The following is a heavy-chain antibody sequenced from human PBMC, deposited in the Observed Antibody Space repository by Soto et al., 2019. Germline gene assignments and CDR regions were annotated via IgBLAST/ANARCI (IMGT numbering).Heavy chain of an antibody. CDR3: ARYGYYDFWSGYLGYYYYYYMDV. Sequence: ASVKVSCKASGYTFTSYDINWVRQATGQGLEWMGWMNPNSGNTGYAQKFQGRVTMTRNTSISTACMELSSLRSEDTAVYYCARYGYYDFWSGYLGYYYYYYMDVWGKGTTVTVSS. V-gene: IGHV1-8*01. CDR2: MNPNSGNT. J-gene: IGHJ6*03. D-gene: IGHD3-3*01. CDR1: GYTFTSYD.